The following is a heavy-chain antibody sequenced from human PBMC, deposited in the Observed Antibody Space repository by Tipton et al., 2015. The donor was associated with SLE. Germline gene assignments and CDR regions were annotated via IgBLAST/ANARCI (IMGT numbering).Heavy chain of an antibody. D-gene: IGHD7-27*01. CDR2: IYYSGNT. J-gene: IGHJ4*02. CDR1: SGSISSYH. Sequence: TLSLTCTVSSGSISSYHWSWIRQPPGKGLEWIGYIYYSGNTNHNPSLESRVTISLDTSKNQFSLKLNSVTAADTAVYYCARGGRWGSVANFDNWDQGTLVTVSS. V-gene: IGHV4-59*01. CDR3: ARGGRWGSVANFDN.